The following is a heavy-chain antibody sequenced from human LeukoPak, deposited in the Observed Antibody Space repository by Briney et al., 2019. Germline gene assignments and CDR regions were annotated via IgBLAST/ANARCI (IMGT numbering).Heavy chain of an antibody. CDR1: GFTFSIYW. Sequence: GGSLRLSCAASGFTFSIYWMSWVPPAPGKGLEWVANIKQDGSEKYYVDSVKGRFTIYRDNAKNSLDLQMNSLRAEDTAVYYCAREPAPWELLYSFDYWGEGTLVTVSS. J-gene: IGHJ4*02. CDR3: AREPAPWELLYSFDY. V-gene: IGHV3-7*01. D-gene: IGHD1-26*01. CDR2: IKQDGSEK.